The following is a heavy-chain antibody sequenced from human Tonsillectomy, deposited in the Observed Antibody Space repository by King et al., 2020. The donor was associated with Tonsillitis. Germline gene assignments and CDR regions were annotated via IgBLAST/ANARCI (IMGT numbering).Heavy chain of an antibody. CDR1: GGSISSSNW. V-gene: IGHV4-4*02. Sequence: QLQESGPGLVKPSGTLSLTCAVSGGSISSSNWWSWVRQPPGKGLEWIGEIYHSGSTNYNPSLKSRVTISVDKSKNQFSLKLGSVTAADTAVYYCARDAGATYYYDSSGLLAFDIWGQGTMVTVSS. CDR2: IYHSGST. J-gene: IGHJ3*02. CDR3: ARDAGATYYYDSSGLLAFDI. D-gene: IGHD3-22*01.